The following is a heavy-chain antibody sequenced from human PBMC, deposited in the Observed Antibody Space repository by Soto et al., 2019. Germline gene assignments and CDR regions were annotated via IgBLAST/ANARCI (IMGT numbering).Heavy chain of an antibody. CDR2: VHKTGST. CDR3: ARGYFSASPDWFDS. CDR1: GGSMSNDY. Sequence: SETLSLTCTVSGGSMSNDYWSWIRQPPGRGLEWIGCVHKTGSTNYNPSLKSRVTISMNTSKNQFLLKLSSVTAADTALYYCARGYFSASPDWFDSSGQAILLTGST. V-gene: IGHV4-59*01. J-gene: IGHJ5*01. D-gene: IGHD2-15*01.